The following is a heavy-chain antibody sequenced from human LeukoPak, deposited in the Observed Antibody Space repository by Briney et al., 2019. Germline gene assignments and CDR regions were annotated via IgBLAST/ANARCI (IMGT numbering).Heavy chain of an antibody. Sequence: PGGSLRLSCAASGFTFSRYWMSWVRQAPGKGLEWVSAISGSGDSTYYADSVKGLFTISRDNSKNTLYLRMNSLRAEDTAVYYCAKDPYSSGPYNWFDPWGQGTLVTVSS. CDR2: ISGSGDST. V-gene: IGHV3-23*01. CDR3: AKDPYSSGPYNWFDP. J-gene: IGHJ5*02. CDR1: GFTFSRYW. D-gene: IGHD6-19*01.